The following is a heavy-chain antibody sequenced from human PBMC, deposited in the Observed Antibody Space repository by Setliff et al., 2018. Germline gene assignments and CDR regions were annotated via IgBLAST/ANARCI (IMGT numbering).Heavy chain of an antibody. CDR2: INPSGGST. CDR1: GYTFTSYY. D-gene: IGHD5-12*01. Sequence: GASVKVSCKASGYTFTSYYMHWVRQAPGQGLEWMGIINPSGGSTSYAQKFQGRVTMTRDTSTDTAYMELSSLRSEDTAVYYCATDVTVAAFDYWGQGTLVTVSS. J-gene: IGHJ4*02. CDR3: ATDVTVAAFDY. V-gene: IGHV1-46*01.